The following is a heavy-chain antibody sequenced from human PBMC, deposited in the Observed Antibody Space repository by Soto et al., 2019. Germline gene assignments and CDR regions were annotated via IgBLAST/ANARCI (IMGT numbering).Heavy chain of an antibody. CDR1: GFPFSNYA. CDR3: AKDLNGSGSFTSYYHYGMDV. V-gene: IGHV3-23*01. D-gene: IGHD3-10*01. Sequence: CAASGFPFSNYAMNWVRQAPGKGLEWVSSISGSGRNTYYADSVKGRLTISRDSSKNTLYLQMNSLRVEDTGVYYCAKDLNGSGSFTSYYHYGMDVWGQGTKLTV. J-gene: IGHJ6*02. CDR2: ISGSGRNT.